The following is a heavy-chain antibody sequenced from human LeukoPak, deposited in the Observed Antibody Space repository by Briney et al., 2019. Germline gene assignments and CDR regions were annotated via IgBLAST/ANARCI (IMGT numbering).Heavy chain of an antibody. CDR3: ARDYCSSTSCPGDAFDI. D-gene: IGHD2-2*01. CDR1: GFTFSSYS. V-gene: IGHV3-21*01. Sequence: PGGSLRLSFAASGFTFSSYSMNWVRQAPGKGLEWVSSISSSSSYIYYADSVKGRFTISRDSAKNSLYLQMNSLRAEDTAVYYCARDYCSSTSCPGDAFDIWGQGTMVTVSS. J-gene: IGHJ3*02. CDR2: ISSSSSYI.